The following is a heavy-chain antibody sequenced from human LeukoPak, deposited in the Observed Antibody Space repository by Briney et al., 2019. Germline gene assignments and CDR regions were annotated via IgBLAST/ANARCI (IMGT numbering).Heavy chain of an antibody. V-gene: IGHV3-7*01. CDR1: GFTFSSYW. D-gene: IGHD6-19*01. CDR3: ARGNLGGWWLVPEYYYYYMDV. Sequence: GGSLRLSCAASGFTFSSYWMSWVRQAPGKGLEWVANIKQDGSEKYYVDSVEGRFTISRDNAKNSLYLQMNSLRAEDTAVYYCARGNLGGWWLVPEYYYYYMDVWGKGTTVTISS. J-gene: IGHJ6*03. CDR2: IKQDGSEK.